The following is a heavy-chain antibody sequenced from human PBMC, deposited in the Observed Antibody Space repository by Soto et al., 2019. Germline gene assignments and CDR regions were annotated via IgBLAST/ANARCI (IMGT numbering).Heavy chain of an antibody. D-gene: IGHD6-6*01. J-gene: IGHJ4*02. CDR1: GYTFTGYY. Sequence: GASVKVSCKASGYTFTGYYMHWVRQAPGQGLEWMGWINPNSGGTNYAQKFQGWVTMTRDTSISTAYMELSRLRSDDTAVYYCARDPERTIAARPLYYFDYWGQGTRVTVSS. CDR2: INPNSGGT. CDR3: ARDPERTIAARPLYYFDY. V-gene: IGHV1-2*04.